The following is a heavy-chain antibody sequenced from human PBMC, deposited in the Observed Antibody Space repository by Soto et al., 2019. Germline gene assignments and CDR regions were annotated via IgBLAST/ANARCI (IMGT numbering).Heavy chain of an antibody. CDR2: IYYTGTT. J-gene: IGHJ4*02. Sequence: PSETLSLTCSVSGTSIRGYYWTWIRQPPGKGLEWIGYIYYTGTTKYNPSLKSRVTISVDTSKNQFSLRLISVTAADTAVYYCAREVSSFGSNHFDAWGQGALVTVSS. CDR3: AREVSSFGSNHFDA. CDR1: GTSIRGYY. V-gene: IGHV4-59*01. D-gene: IGHD3-10*01.